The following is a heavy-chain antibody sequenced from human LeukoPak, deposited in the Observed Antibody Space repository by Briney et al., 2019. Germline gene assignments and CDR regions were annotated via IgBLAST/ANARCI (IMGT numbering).Heavy chain of an antibody. D-gene: IGHD3-22*01. V-gene: IGHV4-39*01. Sequence: MPSETLSLTCTVSGGSTTSSSYHWVWIRQPPGEGLEWIGSMFHGGSTYDNPSLKSRVTISGDASKNQSSLKLTSVIATDTAVYYCARVLSSGYWVDPWGQGTLVTVSP. CDR3: ARVLSSGYWVDP. CDR1: GGSTTSSSYH. J-gene: IGHJ5*02. CDR2: MFHGGST.